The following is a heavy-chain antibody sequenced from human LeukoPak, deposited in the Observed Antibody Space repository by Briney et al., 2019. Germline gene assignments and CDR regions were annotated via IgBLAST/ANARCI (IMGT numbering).Heavy chain of an antibody. CDR1: GYTFTGYY. CDR3: ASAPPYYYDSSGYLGY. V-gene: IGHV1-2*02. CDR2: INPNSGGT. J-gene: IGHJ4*02. Sequence: GASVKVSCKASGYTFTGYYMHWVRQAPGQGLEWMGWINPNSGGTNYAQKFQGRVTMTRDTSISTAYMELSRLRSDDTAVYYCASAPPYYYDSSGYLGYWGQGTLVTVSS. D-gene: IGHD3-22*01.